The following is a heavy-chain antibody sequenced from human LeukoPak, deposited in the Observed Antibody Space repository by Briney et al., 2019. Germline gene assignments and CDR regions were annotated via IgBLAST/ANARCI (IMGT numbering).Heavy chain of an antibody. CDR2: INHTGST. D-gene: IGHD3-10*01. CDR3: ASNLFTPDYYGSGSYYNGNLGY. Sequence: SETLSLTCAVYGGSFSGYYWSWIRQPPGKGLEWIGEINHTGSTSYNPSLKSRVTISVDTSKNQFSLKLSSVTAADTAVYYCASNLFTPDYYGSGSYYNGNLGYWGQGTLVTVSS. V-gene: IGHV4-34*01. J-gene: IGHJ4*02. CDR1: GGSFSGYY.